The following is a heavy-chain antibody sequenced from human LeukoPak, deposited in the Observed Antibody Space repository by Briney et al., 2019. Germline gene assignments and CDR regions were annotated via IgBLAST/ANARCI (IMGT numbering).Heavy chain of an antibody. V-gene: IGHV3-7*01. D-gene: IGHD3-10*01. CDR1: GFTFSSYW. CDR2: INQDGSEK. Sequence: PGGSLRLSCAASGFTFSSYWMSWVRQAQGGGLEWVANINQDGSEKYYVDSVKGRFTISRDNAKTSLYLQMNSLRAEDTAVYYCARVVGYYGSGNPQELYYYYGMDVWGQGTTVTVSS. J-gene: IGHJ6*02. CDR3: ARVVGYYGSGNPQELYYYYGMDV.